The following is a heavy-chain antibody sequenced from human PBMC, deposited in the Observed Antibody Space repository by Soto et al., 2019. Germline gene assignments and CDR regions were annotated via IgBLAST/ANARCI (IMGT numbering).Heavy chain of an antibody. D-gene: IGHD2-21*02. CDR2: INPNSGGT. CDR3: ARGKAYCGGDCYLEREFIYYYYGMDV. V-gene: IGHV1-2*04. CDR1: GYTFTGYY. Sequence: ASVKVSCKASGYTFTGYYMHWVRQAPGQGLEWMGWINPNSGGTNYAQKFQGWVTMTRDTSISTAYMELSRLRSDDTAVYYCARGKAYCGGDCYLEREFIYYYYGMDVWGQGTTVTVSS. J-gene: IGHJ6*02.